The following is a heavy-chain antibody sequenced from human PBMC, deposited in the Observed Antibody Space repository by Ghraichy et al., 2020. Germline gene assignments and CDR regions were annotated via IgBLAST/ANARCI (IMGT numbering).Heavy chain of an antibody. Sequence: SQTLSLTCAVSGGSISSGGYSWNWIRQPPGKGLEWIGYIYYIGSTYYNPSLKSRVSISIDTSKNQFSLKLTSVTAADTAVYYCARGSLPKGSGSPWRVWGKGTTVTVSS. CDR3: ARGSLPKGSGSPWRV. D-gene: IGHD3-3*01. CDR2: IYYIGST. CDR1: GGSISSGGYS. J-gene: IGHJ6*04. V-gene: IGHV4-30-4*07.